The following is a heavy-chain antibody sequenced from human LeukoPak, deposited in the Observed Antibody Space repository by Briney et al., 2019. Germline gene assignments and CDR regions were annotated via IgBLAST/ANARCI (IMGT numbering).Heavy chain of an antibody. J-gene: IGHJ6*03. CDR1: GFTFSSYA. CDR2: ISYDGSNK. D-gene: IGHD2-15*01. V-gene: IGHV3-30-3*02. CDR3: AKTRIYYYYYMDV. Sequence: GRSLRLSCAASGFTFSSYAMHWVRQAPGKGLEWVAVISYDGSNKYYADSVKGRFTISRDNSKNTLYLQMNSLRAEDTAVYYCAKTRIYYYYYMDVWGKGTTVTVSS.